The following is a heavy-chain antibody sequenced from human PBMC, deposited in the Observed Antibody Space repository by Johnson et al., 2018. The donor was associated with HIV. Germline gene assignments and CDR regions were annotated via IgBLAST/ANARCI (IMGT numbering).Heavy chain of an antibody. Sequence: QVQLVESGGGVVQPGRSLRLSCAASGFTFSRYAMHWVRQAPGKGLEWAAVISYDGSNKYYADSVKGRFTISRDNSKNTLYLQMNSLRAEDTAVHYCASDWGSRHAFDIWGQGTMVTVSS. CDR2: ISYDGSNK. D-gene: IGHD7-27*01. CDR3: ASDWGSRHAFDI. V-gene: IGHV3-30*04. CDR1: GFTFSRYA. J-gene: IGHJ3*02.